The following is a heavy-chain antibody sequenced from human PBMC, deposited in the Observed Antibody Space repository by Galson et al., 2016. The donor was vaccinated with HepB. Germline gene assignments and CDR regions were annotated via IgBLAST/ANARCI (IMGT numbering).Heavy chain of an antibody. CDR2: IKRDGGEK. CDR3: AKGDGGYYLVVDS. J-gene: IGHJ4*02. Sequence: SLRLSCAASGFTFSSYWMTWVRQAPGKGLEWVANIKRDGGEKYYVDSVKGRFTISRDNSKTSLYLQMNTLRTEDTALYYCAKGDGGYYLVVDSWGQGTLVTVSS. V-gene: IGHV3-7*03. D-gene: IGHD4-17*01. CDR1: GFTFSSYW.